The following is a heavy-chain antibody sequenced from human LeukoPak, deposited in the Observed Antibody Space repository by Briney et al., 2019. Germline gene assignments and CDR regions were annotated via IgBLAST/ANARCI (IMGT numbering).Heavy chain of an antibody. CDR1: GFIFSSYW. V-gene: IGHV3-74*03. J-gene: IGHJ4*02. Sequence: PGGSLRLSCAASGFIFSSYWMHWVRQKPGEGPLWLSRINGDGTSTAYAHSVQGRFIISRDNAKNTLYLQMNNLRVDDTAVYYCTRQWHTPSDYWGQGTVVTVSS. CDR2: INGDGTST. D-gene: IGHD6-19*01. CDR3: TRQWHTPSDY.